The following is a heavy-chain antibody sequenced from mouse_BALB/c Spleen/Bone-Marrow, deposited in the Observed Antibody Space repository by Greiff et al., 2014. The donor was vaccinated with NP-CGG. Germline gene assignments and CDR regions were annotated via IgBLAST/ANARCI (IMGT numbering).Heavy chain of an antibody. CDR3: ARNFYGSSYFDY. Sequence: HLVESGPELVRPGVSVKLSCKGSGYTFTAYATHWVKQSHAKSLEWIGLISTYSGNTHYNQNFKGKATMTVDESSSTAYMELARLTSEDSAIYYCARNFYGSSYFDYWGQGTTLTVSS. D-gene: IGHD1-1*01. V-gene: IGHV1-67*01. CDR2: ISTYSGNT. CDR1: GYTFTAYA. J-gene: IGHJ2*01.